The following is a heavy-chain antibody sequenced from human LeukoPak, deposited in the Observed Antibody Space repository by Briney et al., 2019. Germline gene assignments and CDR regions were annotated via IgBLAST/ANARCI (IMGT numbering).Heavy chain of an antibody. D-gene: IGHD3-10*01. CDR2: IYYSGST. CDR1: GGSISSGTYY. Sequence: SETLSLTCTVSGGSISSGTYYWSWIRQPAGKGLEWIGHIYYSGSTNYNPSLKSRVTISVDKSKNQFSLKLSSVTAADTAVYYCARVHGSGSPYYYDYWGQGTLVTVSS. CDR3: ARVHGSGSPYYYDY. J-gene: IGHJ4*02. V-gene: IGHV4-61*10.